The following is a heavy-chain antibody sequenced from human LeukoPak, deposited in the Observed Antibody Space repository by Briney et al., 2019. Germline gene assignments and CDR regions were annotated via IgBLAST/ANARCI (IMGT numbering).Heavy chain of an antibody. Sequence: GGSLRLSCAASGFTLSNAWMSWVRQAPGKGLEWVSAIIGSGGKTYYADSVKGRFTISRDNSRSTLYLQLNSVTAEDTAVYYCAKPLTAAPGTDFDHWGQGTLVTVSS. D-gene: IGHD6-13*01. CDR1: GFTLSNAW. V-gene: IGHV3-23*01. CDR2: IIGSGGKT. J-gene: IGHJ4*02. CDR3: AKPLTAAPGTDFDH.